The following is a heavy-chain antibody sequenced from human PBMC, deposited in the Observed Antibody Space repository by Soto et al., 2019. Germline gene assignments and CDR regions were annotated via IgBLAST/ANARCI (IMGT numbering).Heavy chain of an antibody. CDR3: VRQGIGYLHGLVDV. CDR1: SGPSSSHN. D-gene: IGHD1-1*01. Sequence: QVQLQQSGPGLVKPSETLSLTCTVSSGPSSSHNWGWIRQPPGRGLEWIGYVYDTGDTSYNPSLRSRVTTSADTTTNHISLTLTSATAADTAVYYCVRQGIGYLHGLVDVWGQGTTVSVSS. CDR2: VYDTGDT. J-gene: IGHJ6*02. V-gene: IGHV4-59*08.